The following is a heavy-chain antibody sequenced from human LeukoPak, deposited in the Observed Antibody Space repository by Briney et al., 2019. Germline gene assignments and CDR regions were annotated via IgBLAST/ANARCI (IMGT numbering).Heavy chain of an antibody. Sequence: KPSETLSLTCTVSGGSISSYYWSWIRQPPGKGLEWIGYIYYSGSTNYNPSLKSRVTISVDTSKNQFSLKLSSVTAADTAVYYCARWDPDAFDIWGQGTMVTVSS. D-gene: IGHD1-26*01. CDR3: ARWDPDAFDI. CDR1: GGSISSYY. V-gene: IGHV4-59*08. J-gene: IGHJ3*02. CDR2: IYYSGST.